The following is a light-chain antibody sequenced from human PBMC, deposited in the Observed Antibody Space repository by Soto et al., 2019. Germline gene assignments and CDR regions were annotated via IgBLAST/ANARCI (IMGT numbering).Light chain of an antibody. CDR3: MQPLQSWT. V-gene: IGKV2-28*01. CDR2: LGS. CDR1: QSLLHSNGYNY. Sequence: DIVMTQSPLSLPVTPGEPASISCRSSQSLLHSNGYNYLDWYLQKPGQSPQLLIYLGSNRASGVPDRFSGSESGTDFTLKISRVEAEDVGVYYCMQPLQSWTFGQGTKVDIK. J-gene: IGKJ1*01.